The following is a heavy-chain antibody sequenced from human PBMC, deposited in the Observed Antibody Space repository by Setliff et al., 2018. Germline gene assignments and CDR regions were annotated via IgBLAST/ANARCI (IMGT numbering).Heavy chain of an antibody. J-gene: IGHJ4*02. CDR1: GFTFDDYA. CDR2: ISWDGGST. CDR3: AKDIRATAVGYFDY. V-gene: IGHV3-43D*04. Sequence: GGSLRLSCAASGFTFDDYAMHWVRQAPGKGLEWVSLISWDGGSTYYADSVKGRFTISRDNSKNSLYPQMNSLRAEDTALYYCAKDIRATAVGYFDYWGQGTLVTVSS. D-gene: IGHD1-26*01.